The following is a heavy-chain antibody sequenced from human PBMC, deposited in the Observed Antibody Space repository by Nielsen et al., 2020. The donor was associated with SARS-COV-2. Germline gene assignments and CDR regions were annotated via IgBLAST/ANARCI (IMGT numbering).Heavy chain of an antibody. J-gene: IGHJ4*02. CDR1: GYTFTSYG. V-gene: IGHV1-18*01. Sequence: ASVKVSCKASGYTFTSYGISWVRQAPGQGLEWMGWISGYNGNTNYAQKLQGRVTMTTDTSTSTAYMELRSLRSDDTAVYYCARVGFSAGVSSSGYYNWGQGTLVTVSS. D-gene: IGHD3-22*01. CDR3: ARVGFSAGVSSSGYYN. CDR2: ISGYNGNT.